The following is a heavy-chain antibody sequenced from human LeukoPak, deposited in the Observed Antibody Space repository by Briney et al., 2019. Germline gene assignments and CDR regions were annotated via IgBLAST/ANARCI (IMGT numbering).Heavy chain of an antibody. D-gene: IGHD6-13*01. Sequence: PGGSLRLSCAASGFIFSDSYMSWIRQAPGKGPDWVSKISSRGMTIDYADSVKGRFTISRDNAGNSLYLQMNSLRAEDTAVYYCARTSIYLAAAGPFDYWGQGTLVTVSS. CDR3: ARTSIYLAAAGPFDY. CDR1: GFIFSDSY. J-gene: IGHJ4*02. CDR2: ISSRGMTI. V-gene: IGHV3-11*04.